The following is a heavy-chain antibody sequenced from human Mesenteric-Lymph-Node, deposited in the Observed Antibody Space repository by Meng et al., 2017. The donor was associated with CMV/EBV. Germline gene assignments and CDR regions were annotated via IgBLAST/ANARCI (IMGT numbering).Heavy chain of an antibody. CDR2: INPNSGGT. CDR3: ARVGYSYGNGFDI. Sequence: ASVKVSCKASGYTFTGYYMHWVRQAPGQGLEWMGWINPNSGGTNYAQKFQGRVTMTRDTSISTAYMELSRLRSDDTAVYYCARVGYSYGNGFDIWGQGTMVTVSS. V-gene: IGHV1-2*02. CDR1: GYTFTGYY. D-gene: IGHD5-18*01. J-gene: IGHJ3*02.